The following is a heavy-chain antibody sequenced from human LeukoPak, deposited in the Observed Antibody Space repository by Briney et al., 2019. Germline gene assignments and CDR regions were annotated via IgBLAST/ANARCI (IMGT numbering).Heavy chain of an antibody. CDR3: ARASWYEYGSGKYYFDY. CDR2: IKEDGSEK. J-gene: IGHJ4*02. D-gene: IGHD3-10*01. V-gene: IGHV3-7*05. CDR1: GFTFSNAW. Sequence: GGSLRLSCAASGFTFSNAWMHWVRQAPGKGLEWVANIKEDGSEKYYVDSVKGRFTISRDNAKNSLYLQMNSLRAEDTAVYYCARASWYEYGSGKYYFDYWGQGTLVTVSS.